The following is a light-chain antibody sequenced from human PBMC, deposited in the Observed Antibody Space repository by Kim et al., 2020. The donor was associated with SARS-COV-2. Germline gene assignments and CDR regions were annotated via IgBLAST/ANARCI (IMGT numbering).Light chain of an antibody. V-gene: IGLV1-40*01. CDR3: QSYDSSLSAV. Sequence: GQRVTISCTGSSSTIGAGYAVHWYQQLPGTAPKLLIYGHTHRPSGVPDRFSGSWSGSSASLAITGLRAEDEADYYCQSYDSSLSAVFGGGTQLTVL. CDR2: GHT. J-gene: IGLJ3*02. CDR1: SSTIGAGYA.